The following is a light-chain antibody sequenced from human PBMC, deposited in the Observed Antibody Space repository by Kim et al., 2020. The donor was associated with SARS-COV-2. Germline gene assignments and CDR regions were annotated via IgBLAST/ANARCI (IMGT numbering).Light chain of an antibody. Sequence: DIQMTQSPSTLSASVGDRVTITCQASQSISSWLAWYQQKPGKAPKLLIYDASSLQSGVPSRFGGSGSGTEFTLTISSLRPDDFATYFCQQYNSFSVTFGQGTKLEI. CDR2: DAS. J-gene: IGKJ2*01. CDR3: QQYNSFSVT. CDR1: QSISSW. V-gene: IGKV1-5*01.